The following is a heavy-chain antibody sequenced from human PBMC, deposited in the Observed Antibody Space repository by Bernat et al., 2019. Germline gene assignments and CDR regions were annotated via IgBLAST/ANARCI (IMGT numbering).Heavy chain of an antibody. J-gene: IGHJ3*02. Sequence: QVQLVQSGAEVKKPGSSVKVSCKASGGTFSSYAISWVRQAPGQGLEWMGGFIPIFGTANYAQKFQGRVTITADESTSTAYMELSSLRSEDTAVYYCARGAGAAVAGTEEDAFDIWGQGTMVTVSS. V-gene: IGHV1-69*01. CDR1: GGTFSSYA. CDR3: ARGAGAAVAGTEEDAFDI. D-gene: IGHD6-19*01. CDR2: FIPIFGTA.